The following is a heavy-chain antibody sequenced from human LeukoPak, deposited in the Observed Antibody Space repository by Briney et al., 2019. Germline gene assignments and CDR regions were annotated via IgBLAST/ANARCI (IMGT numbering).Heavy chain of an antibody. CDR3: ARDHVGGKYYYMDV. J-gene: IGHJ6*03. Sequence: GGSLRLSCVASGFTFSNYWLTWVRQAPGKGLECVANIKQDGSEKSYVDSVKGRFTISRDNAKNSVYPQMNSLRVEDTAVYYCARDHVGGKYYYMDVWGKGTTVTVSS. V-gene: IGHV3-7*01. D-gene: IGHD3-16*01. CDR1: GFTFSNYW. CDR2: IKQDGSEK.